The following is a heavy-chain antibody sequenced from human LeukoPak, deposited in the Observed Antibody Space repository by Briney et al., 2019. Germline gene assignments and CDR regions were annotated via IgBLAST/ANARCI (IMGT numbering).Heavy chain of an antibody. CDR1: GYTFTSYY. V-gene: IGHV1-46*01. Sequence: ASVKVSCKASGYTFTSYYMHWVRQAPGQGLEWMGIINPSGGSTSYAQKFQGRVTVTRDTSTSTVYMELSSLRSEDTAVYYCARVGEGIVVVPAAIRSWYFDLWGRGTLVTVSS. J-gene: IGHJ2*01. CDR2: INPSGGST. D-gene: IGHD2-2*02. CDR3: ARVGEGIVVVPAAIRSWYFDL.